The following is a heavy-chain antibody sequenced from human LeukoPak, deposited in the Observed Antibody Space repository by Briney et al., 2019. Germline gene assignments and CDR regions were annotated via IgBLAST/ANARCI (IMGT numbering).Heavy chain of an antibody. CDR1: GDSIYSGNYY. D-gene: IGHD6-6*01. J-gene: IGHJ3*02. V-gene: IGHV4-61*02. Sequence: SETLSLTCTVSGDSIYSGNYYWSWIRQPAGKGLEWIGRIYSSGTTIYNPSLKSRVTISVDTSKNQFSLKMSSVTAADTAVYYCAKTSSLVAFDIWGQGTMVTVSS. CDR2: IYSSGTT. CDR3: AKTSSLVAFDI.